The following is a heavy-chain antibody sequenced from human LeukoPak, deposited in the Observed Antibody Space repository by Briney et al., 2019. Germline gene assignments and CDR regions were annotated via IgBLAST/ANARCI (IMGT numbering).Heavy chain of an antibody. V-gene: IGHV4-59*01. D-gene: IGHD5-24*01. Sequence: SETLSLTCTVSGGSISTFHWSWIRQPPGKGLEWIGYIYHSGTTNYSPSLKSRVTISVDTSKNQLSLKLNSVSAADTAVYYCARHVVQMATMVAFDIWGQGTMVTVSS. J-gene: IGHJ3*02. CDR2: IYHSGTT. CDR1: GGSISTFH. CDR3: ARHVVQMATMVAFDI.